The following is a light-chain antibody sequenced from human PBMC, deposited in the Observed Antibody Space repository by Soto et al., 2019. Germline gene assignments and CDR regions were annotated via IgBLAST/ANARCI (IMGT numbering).Light chain of an antibody. CDR2: TPS. CDR1: QAINRY. J-gene: IGKJ4*01. V-gene: IGKV1-12*01. Sequence: DIQMTQSPSSVSASVGDRVTITCRARQAINRYLAWYQQKPGKAPNLLIYTPSSLQSGVPSRFSVSGSATDFTLTISSLEPEDFATYYCQQGNRFPLTFGGGTKVEIK. CDR3: QQGNRFPLT.